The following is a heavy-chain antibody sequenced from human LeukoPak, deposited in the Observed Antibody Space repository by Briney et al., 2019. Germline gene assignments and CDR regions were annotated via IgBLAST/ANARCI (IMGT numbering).Heavy chain of an antibody. CDR3: ARSARYCSSTSCYWSWFDP. CDR1: GGSISSYY. V-gene: IGHV4-4*07. Sequence: SETLSLTCTVSGGSISSYYWSWIRQPAGKGLEWIGRIYTSGSTNYNPSLKSRVTISVGTSKNQFSLKLSSVTAADTAVYYCARSARYCSSTSCYWSWFDPWGQGTLVTVSS. CDR2: IYTSGST. D-gene: IGHD2-2*01. J-gene: IGHJ5*02.